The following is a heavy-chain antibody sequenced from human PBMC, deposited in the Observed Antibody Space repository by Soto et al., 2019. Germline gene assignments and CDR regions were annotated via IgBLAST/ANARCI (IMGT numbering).Heavy chain of an antibody. Sequence: SETLSLTCTVSGGSISSGGYYWSWIRQHPGKGLEWIGCIYYSGSTYYNPSLKSRVTISVDTSKNQFSLKLSSVTAADTAVYYCARRHGWAFDIWGQGTMVTVSS. CDR1: GGSISSGGYY. CDR3: ARRHGWAFDI. CDR2: IYYSGST. V-gene: IGHV4-31*03. J-gene: IGHJ3*02. D-gene: IGHD4-17*01.